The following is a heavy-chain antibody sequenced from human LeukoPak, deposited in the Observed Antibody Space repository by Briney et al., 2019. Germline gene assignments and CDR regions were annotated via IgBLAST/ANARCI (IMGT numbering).Heavy chain of an antibody. CDR1: GGSISSGDYY. J-gene: IGHJ3*02. Sequence: SETLSLTCTVSGGSISSGDYYWSWIRQPPGKGLEWIGYIYYSGRTYYNPSLKSRVTISVDTSKNQFSLKLSSVTAADTAVYYCARAREEADDAFDIWGQGTMVTVSS. CDR3: ARAREEADDAFDI. CDR2: IYYSGRT. V-gene: IGHV4-30-4*01.